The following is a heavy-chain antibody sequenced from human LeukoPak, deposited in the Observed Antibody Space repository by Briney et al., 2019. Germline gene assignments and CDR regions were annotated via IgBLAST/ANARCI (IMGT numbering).Heavy chain of an antibody. CDR1: GFTFSSYE. J-gene: IGHJ6*02. CDR2: ISSSGSTI. D-gene: IGHD1-1*01. V-gene: IGHV3-48*03. CDR3: ARAQAGTASYYYYGMDV. Sequence: PGGSLRLSCAASGFTFSSYEMNWVRQAPGKGLEWVSYISSSGSTIYYADSVKGRFTISRDNAKNSLYLQMNSLRAEDTAVYYCARAQAGTASYYYYGMDVWGQGTTVTVSS.